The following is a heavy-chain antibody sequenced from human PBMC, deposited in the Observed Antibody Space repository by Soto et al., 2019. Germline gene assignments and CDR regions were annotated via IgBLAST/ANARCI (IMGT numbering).Heavy chain of an antibody. CDR1: GFTFSIYA. Sequence: GGSLRLSCAASGFTFSIYAMTWVRQSPGKGLEWVSSMSRTGDNTYYADSVKGRFTISRDNSKNTLYLQMDSLRAEDTAIYYCAKDQTNSKPLYYFDFWGPGTLVTVSS. J-gene: IGHJ4*02. CDR3: AKDQTNSKPLYYFDF. CDR2: MSRTGDNT. D-gene: IGHD3-22*01. V-gene: IGHV3-23*01.